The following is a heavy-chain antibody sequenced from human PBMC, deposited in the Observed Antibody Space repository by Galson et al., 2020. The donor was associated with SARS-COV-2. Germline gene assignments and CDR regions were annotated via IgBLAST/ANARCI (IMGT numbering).Heavy chain of an antibody. J-gene: IGHJ4*02. D-gene: IGHD5-18*01. V-gene: IGHV4-31*03. CDR1: GGSISSGGYY. CDR3: ARVIRRFGGYSSRPWGYFDY. CDR2: IYYSGST. Sequence: ASETLSLTCTVSGGSISSGGYYWSWIRQHPGKGLEWIGYIYYSGSTYYNPSLKSRVTISVDTSKNQFSLKLSSVTAADTAVYYCARVIRRFGGYSSRPWGYFDYWGQGTLVTVSS.